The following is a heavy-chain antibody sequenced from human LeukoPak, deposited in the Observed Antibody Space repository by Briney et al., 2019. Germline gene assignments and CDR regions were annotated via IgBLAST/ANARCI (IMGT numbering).Heavy chain of an antibody. J-gene: IGHJ6*02. Sequence: ASVKVSCKASGYTFTSYGISWVRQAPGQGLEWVGWISAFNGYTNYIQKFQGRVTMTTDTSTSTAYMGLRSLRSDDTAVYYCVRDRRFSSGLSYYYYGMDVWGQGTTVTVSS. CDR1: GYTFTSYG. CDR2: ISAFNGYT. CDR3: VRDRRFSSGLSYYYYGMDV. V-gene: IGHV1-18*01. D-gene: IGHD5-18*01.